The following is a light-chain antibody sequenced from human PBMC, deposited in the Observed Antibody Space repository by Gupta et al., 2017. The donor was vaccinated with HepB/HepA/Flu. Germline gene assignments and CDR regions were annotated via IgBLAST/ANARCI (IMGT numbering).Light chain of an antibody. CDR3: QQYNNFPTCT. Sequence: EIVMTQSPATLSVSPGERATLSCRASQSVSSNLAWYKQKPGQAPRLLIYGASTRDTGIPARFSGSGSGTEFTLTISSRQSEDFAVYYCQQYNNFPTCTFGQGTXLEIK. J-gene: IGKJ1*01. V-gene: IGKV3-15*01. CDR1: QSVSSN. CDR2: GAS.